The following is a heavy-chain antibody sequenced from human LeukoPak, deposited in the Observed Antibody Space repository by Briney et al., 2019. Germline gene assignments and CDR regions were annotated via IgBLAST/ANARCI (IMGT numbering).Heavy chain of an antibody. Sequence: SETLSLTCTVSGGSISSYYWSWIRQPPGKGLEWIGYIYYSGSTNYNPSLKSRVTISVDTSKNQFSLKLSSVTAADTAVYYCARGRRPVTFGGVIARYYFDYWGQGTLVTVSS. CDR1: GGSISSYY. D-gene: IGHD3-16*02. CDR3: ARGRRPVTFGGVIARYYFDY. V-gene: IGHV4-59*12. CDR2: IYYSGST. J-gene: IGHJ4*02.